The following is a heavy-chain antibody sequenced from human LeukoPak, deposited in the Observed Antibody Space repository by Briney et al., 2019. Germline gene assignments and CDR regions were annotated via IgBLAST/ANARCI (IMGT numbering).Heavy chain of an antibody. V-gene: IGHV3-21*01. Sequence: GGSLRLSCAASGFTFSSYSMSWVRQAPGKGLEWVSSISSSSSYIYYADSVKGRFTISRDNAKNSLYLQMNSLRAEDTAVYYCAKDWSSSWLAAIGYYYYGMDVWGQGTTVTVSS. CDR3: AKDWSSSWLAAIGYYYYGMDV. D-gene: IGHD6-13*01. CDR2: ISSSSSYI. CDR1: GFTFSSYS. J-gene: IGHJ6*02.